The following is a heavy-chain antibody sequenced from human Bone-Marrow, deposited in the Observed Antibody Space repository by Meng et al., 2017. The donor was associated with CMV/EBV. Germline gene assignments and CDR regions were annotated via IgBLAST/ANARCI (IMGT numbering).Heavy chain of an antibody. CDR3: ARQTNIRSQLVGGYYYYAVDV. CDR1: GFTFSSYW. CDR2: IRSKANSYAT. V-gene: IGHV3-73*01. D-gene: IGHD3-10*01. J-gene: IGHJ6*02. Sequence: GESLKISCAASGFTFSSYWMSWVRQASGKGLEWVGRIRSKANSYATTYGVSVTGRFIISRDDSQNTAYLQMNSLKTEDTAVYYCARQTNIRSQLVGGYYYYAVDVWGQGTTVTVSS.